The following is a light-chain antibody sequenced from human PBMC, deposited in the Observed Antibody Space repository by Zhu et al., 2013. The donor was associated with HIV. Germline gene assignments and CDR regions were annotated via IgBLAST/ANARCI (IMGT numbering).Light chain of an antibody. CDR3: QQRSNWPPYT. Sequence: IRVTQSPSSLSASTGDRVTITCRASQDIGTSLAWYQQSPGKAPNLLIYDASTLQSGVPSRFSASGSGTDFTLTISSLEPEDFAVYYCQQRSNWPPYTFGQGTKV. CDR2: DAS. J-gene: IGKJ2*01. CDR1: QDIGTS. V-gene: IGKV1-8*01.